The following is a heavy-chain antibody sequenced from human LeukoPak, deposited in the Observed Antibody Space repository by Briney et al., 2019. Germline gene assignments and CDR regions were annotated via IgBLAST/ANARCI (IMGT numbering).Heavy chain of an antibody. CDR3: ARLKLGITMVRGVIKGWFDP. CDR1: GGSISSSSYY. V-gene: IGHV4-39*01. J-gene: IGHJ5*02. CDR2: IYYSGST. Sequence: PSQTLSLTCTVSGGSISSSSYYWGWIRQPPGKGLEWIGSIYYSGSTYYNPSLKSRVTISVDTSKNQFSLKLSSVTAADTAVYYCARLKLGITMVRGVIKGWFDPWGQGTLVTVSS. D-gene: IGHD3-10*01.